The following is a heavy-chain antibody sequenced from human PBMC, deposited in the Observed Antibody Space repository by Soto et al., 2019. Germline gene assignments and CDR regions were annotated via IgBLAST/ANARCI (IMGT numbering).Heavy chain of an antibody. CDR3: ARLPYDSSGYYYWDSSNYYYYGMDV. CDR2: IYYSGST. D-gene: IGHD3-22*01. J-gene: IGHJ6*02. CDR1: GGSISSSSYY. Sequence: PSETLSLTCTVSGGSISSSSYYWGWIRQPPGKGLEWIGSIYYSGSTYYNPSLKSRVTISVDTSKNQFSLKLSSVTAADTAVYYCARLPYDSSGYYYWDSSNYYYYGMDVWGQGTTVTVSS. V-gene: IGHV4-39*01.